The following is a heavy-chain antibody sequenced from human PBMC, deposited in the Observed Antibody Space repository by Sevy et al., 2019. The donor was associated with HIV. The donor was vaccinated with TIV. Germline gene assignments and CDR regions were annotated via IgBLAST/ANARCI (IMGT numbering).Heavy chain of an antibody. CDR1: GFTFSNFG. CDR2: IRYDGSDK. D-gene: IGHD6-13*01. J-gene: IGHJ4*02. V-gene: IGHV3-30*02. CDR3: AKDLAGPGRRYFDY. Sequence: GGSLRLSCTASGFTFSNFGMQWVRQVPGKGLEWVTFIRYDGSDKYYAASVKGRFTISRDDSKNTLYLQMDSLRAEDTAMYYCAKDLAGPGRRYFDYWGQGTLVTVSS.